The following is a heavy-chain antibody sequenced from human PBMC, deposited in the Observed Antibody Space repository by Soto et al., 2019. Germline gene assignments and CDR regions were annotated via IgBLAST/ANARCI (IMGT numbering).Heavy chain of an antibody. CDR3: ARSSYKRGEDWFDP. D-gene: IGHD3-16*01. CDR1: GGSISSSNW. J-gene: IGHJ5*02. CDR2: IYHSGST. Sequence: PSETLSLTCAVSGGSISSSNWWSWVRQPPGKGLEWIGEIYHSGSTNYNPSLKSRVTISVDKSKNQFSLKLSSVTAADTAVYYCARSSYKRGEDWFDPWGQGTLVTVSS. V-gene: IGHV4-4*02.